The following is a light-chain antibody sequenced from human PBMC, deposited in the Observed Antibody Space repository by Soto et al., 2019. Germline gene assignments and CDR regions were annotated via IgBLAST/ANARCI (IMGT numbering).Light chain of an antibody. J-gene: IGKJ5*01. CDR1: QSISSN. Sequence: EIVLTQSPATLSVSPGERATLSCRASQSISSNLAWYQQKPGQAPRLLIYGAFTRATGIPVRFSGSGSGTDFALTISNLQSEDFALYYCLQYDNWPPITFGQRTRLEIK. CDR3: LQYDNWPPIT. V-gene: IGKV3-15*01. CDR2: GAF.